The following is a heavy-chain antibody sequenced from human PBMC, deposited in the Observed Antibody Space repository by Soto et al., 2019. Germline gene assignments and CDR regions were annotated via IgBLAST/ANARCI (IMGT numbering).Heavy chain of an antibody. CDR2: VNPSSGVT. Sequence: QVQLVQSGAEVKKPGASVKVSCKPFGYTFTSYYIHWVRQAPGEGLEWMGIVNPSSGVTGYTQKFQGRVTVTTDTSTSTVYMELSSLRYEDTAVYYCARDMREGLSGWHGVDYWGQGTLVTVSS. D-gene: IGHD6-19*01. CDR1: GYTFTSYY. CDR3: ARDMREGLSGWHGVDY. J-gene: IGHJ4*02. V-gene: IGHV1-46*01.